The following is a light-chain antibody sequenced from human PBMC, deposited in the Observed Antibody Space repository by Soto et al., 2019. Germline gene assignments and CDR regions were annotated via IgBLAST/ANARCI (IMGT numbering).Light chain of an antibody. J-gene: IGLJ1*01. V-gene: IGLV2-14*01. CDR2: MVS. CDR1: SSDVGNYNY. Sequence: QSALTQPASVSGSPGQSITISCTGTSSDVGNYNYVSWYQQYPGRVPKLLIYMVSNRPSGVSNRFSGSKSGNTASLTISGLQAEDEADYFCTSPTPGSLYVFGTRTNVTVL. CDR3: TSPTPGSLYV.